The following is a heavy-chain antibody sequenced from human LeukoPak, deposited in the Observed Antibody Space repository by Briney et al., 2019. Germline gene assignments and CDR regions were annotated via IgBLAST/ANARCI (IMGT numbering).Heavy chain of an antibody. J-gene: IGHJ4*02. Sequence: GGSLRLSCAASGFTFSSYEMNWVRQAPGKGLEWVSYISNSGSIIFYADSVKGRFTISRDNAKNSLYLQMNSLRAEDTAVYYCARGDTTMDFDYWGQVTLVTVSS. CDR1: GFTFSSYE. CDR2: ISNSGSII. D-gene: IGHD5-18*01. CDR3: ARGDTTMDFDY. V-gene: IGHV3-48*03.